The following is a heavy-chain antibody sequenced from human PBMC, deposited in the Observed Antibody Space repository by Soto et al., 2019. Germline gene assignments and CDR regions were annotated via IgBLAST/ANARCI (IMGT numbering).Heavy chain of an antibody. V-gene: IGHV1-18*01. J-gene: IGHJ5*02. CDR2: ISAYNGNT. CDR3: ARTYYDSSGYYYVRYNWFDP. D-gene: IGHD3-22*01. CDR1: GYTFTSYG. Sequence: ASVKVSCKASGYTFTSYGISWVRQAPGQGLEWMGWISAYNGNTNYAQKLQGRVTMTTDTSTSTAYMELRSLRSDDTAVYYCARTYYDSSGYYYVRYNWFDPWGQGTLVTVSS.